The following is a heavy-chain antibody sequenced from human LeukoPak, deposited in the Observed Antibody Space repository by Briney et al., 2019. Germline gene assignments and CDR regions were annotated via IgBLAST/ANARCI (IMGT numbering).Heavy chain of an antibody. D-gene: IGHD3-9*01. J-gene: IGHJ4*02. CDR3: ARGGLYYDILTGFDF. Sequence: PSETLSLTCTVSGGSISPSYWSWIRQPPGKGLEWIGYIYYSGSTRYNPSLKSRVTISVDTSKNQFSLKLRSVTAADTAVYYCARGGLYYDILTGFDFWGQGTLVTVSS. CDR1: GGSISPSY. CDR2: IYYSGST. V-gene: IGHV4-59*01.